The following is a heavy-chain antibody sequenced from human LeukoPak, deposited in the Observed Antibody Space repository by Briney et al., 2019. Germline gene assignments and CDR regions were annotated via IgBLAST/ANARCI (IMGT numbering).Heavy chain of an antibody. J-gene: IGHJ5*02. CDR1: GGSFSGYY. Sequence: SETLSLTCAVYGGSFSGYYWSWIRQPPGKGLEWIGEINHSGSTNYNPSLKSRVTISVDTSKNQFSLKLSSVTAADTAVYYCARALTLAAAGSTNWFDPWGQGTLVTVSS. CDR2: INHSGST. V-gene: IGHV4-34*01. CDR3: ARALTLAAAGSTNWFDP. D-gene: IGHD6-13*01.